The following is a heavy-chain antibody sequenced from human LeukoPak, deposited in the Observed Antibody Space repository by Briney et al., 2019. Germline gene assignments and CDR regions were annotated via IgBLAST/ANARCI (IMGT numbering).Heavy chain of an antibody. J-gene: IGHJ4*02. CDR3: AISTGLSSYWSY. CDR2: INHSGST. V-gene: IGHV4-34*01. Sequence: SETLSLTCAVYGGSFSGYYWSWIRQSPGKGLEWIGEINHSGSTNYNPSLKSRVTISVDTSKNQFSLKLSSVTAADTAVYYCAISTGLSSYWSYWGQGTLVTVSS. D-gene: IGHD2-8*02. CDR1: GGSFSGYY.